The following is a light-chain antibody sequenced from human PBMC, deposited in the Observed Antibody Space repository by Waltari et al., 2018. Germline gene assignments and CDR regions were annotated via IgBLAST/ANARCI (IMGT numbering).Light chain of an antibody. CDR3: SSYTSSSTVV. CDR2: DVS. J-gene: IGLJ2*01. Sequence: YQQHPGKAPKRMIYDVSNRPSGVSNRFSGSKSGNTASLTISGLQAEDEADYYCSSYTSSSTVVFGGGTKLTVL. V-gene: IGLV2-14*03.